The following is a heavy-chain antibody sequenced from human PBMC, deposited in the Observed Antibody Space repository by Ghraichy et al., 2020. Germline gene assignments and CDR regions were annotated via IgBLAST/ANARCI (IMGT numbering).Heavy chain of an antibody. D-gene: IGHD1-26*01. J-gene: IGHJ4*02. V-gene: IGHV4-34*01. CDR3: ARHGGSYYHLIDY. Sequence: SETLSLTCAVYGGSFSGYYWSWIRQPPGKGLEWIGEINHSGSTNYNPSLKSRVTISVDTSKNQFSLKLSSVTAADTAVYYCARHGGSYYHLIDYWGQGTLVTVSS. CDR1: GGSFSGYY. CDR2: INHSGST.